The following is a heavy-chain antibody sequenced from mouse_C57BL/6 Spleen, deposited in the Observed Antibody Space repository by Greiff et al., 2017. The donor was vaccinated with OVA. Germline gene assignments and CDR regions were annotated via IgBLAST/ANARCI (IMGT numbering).Heavy chain of an antibody. J-gene: IGHJ4*01. D-gene: IGHD1-1*01. V-gene: IGHV2-5*01. CDR1: GFSLTSYG. CDR2: IWRGGST. CDR3: AKGYYYGTREGYAMDY. Sequence: VQGVESGPGLVQPSQSLSITCTVSGFSLTSYGVHWVRQSPGKGLEWLGVIWRGGSTDYNAAFMSRLSITKDNSKSQVFFKMNSLQADDTAIYYCAKGYYYGTREGYAMDYWGQGTSVTVSS.